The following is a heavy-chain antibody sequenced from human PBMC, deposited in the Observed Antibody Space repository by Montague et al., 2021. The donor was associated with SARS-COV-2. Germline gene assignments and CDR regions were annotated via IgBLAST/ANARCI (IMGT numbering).Heavy chain of an antibody. CDR2: IYDSGST. CDR1: RGSISSSNYY. J-gene: IGHJ3*02. Sequence: SETLSLTRTLSRGSISSSNYYWDWIRQPPGKGLEWIGSIYDSGSTYYXPSLKSRVIISVDTSKNHFSLKLSSVTAADTAVYYCARRGRKPLPVATTIGGFDIWGQGTMVTVSS. D-gene: IGHD5-12*01. V-gene: IGHV4-39*02. CDR3: ARRGRKPLPVATTIGGFDI.